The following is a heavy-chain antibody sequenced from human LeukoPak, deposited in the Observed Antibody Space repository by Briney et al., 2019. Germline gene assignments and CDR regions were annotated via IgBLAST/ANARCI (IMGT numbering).Heavy chain of an antibody. V-gene: IGHV3-30*03. Sequence: GRSLRLSCAASGFTFSSYGMHWVRQAPGKGLEWVAVISHDGSNKYYADSVKGRFTISRDNSKNTLYLQMNSLRAEDTAVYYCARAFSGSYPSRDYWGQGTLVTVSS. CDR2: ISHDGSNK. D-gene: IGHD1-26*01. CDR1: GFTFSSYG. J-gene: IGHJ4*02. CDR3: ARAFSGSYPSRDY.